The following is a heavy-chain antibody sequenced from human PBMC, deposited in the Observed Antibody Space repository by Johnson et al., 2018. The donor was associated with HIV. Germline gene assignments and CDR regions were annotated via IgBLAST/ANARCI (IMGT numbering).Heavy chain of an antibody. CDR3: AKPNSGYALGLGAFDI. J-gene: IGHJ3*02. V-gene: IGHV3-30*02. Sequence: HWVRQAPGKGLEWVAFIRYDGSNKYYADSVKGRFTISRDNSKNTLYLQMNSLRAEDTAVYYCAKPNSGYALGLGAFDIWGQGTMVTVSS. CDR2: IRYDGSNK. D-gene: IGHD5-12*01.